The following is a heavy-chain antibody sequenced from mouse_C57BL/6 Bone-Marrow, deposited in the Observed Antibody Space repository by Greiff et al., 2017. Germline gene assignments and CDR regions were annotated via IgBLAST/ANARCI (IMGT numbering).Heavy chain of an antibody. CDR1: GYTFTSYG. D-gene: IGHD1-1*01. J-gene: IGHJ1*03. Sequence: QVQLQQSGAELARPGASVKLSCKASGYTFTSYGISWVKQRTGQGLEWIGEIYPRSGNTYYNEKFKGKATLTADKSSSTAYMELRSLKSVDSAVYFCAREGNYYGSLWYFDVWGTGTTVTVSS. CDR3: AREGNYYGSLWYFDV. CDR2: IYPRSGNT. V-gene: IGHV1-81*01.